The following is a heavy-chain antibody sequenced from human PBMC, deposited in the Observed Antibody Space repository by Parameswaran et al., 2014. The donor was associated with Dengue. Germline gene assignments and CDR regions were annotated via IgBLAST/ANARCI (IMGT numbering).Heavy chain of an antibody. J-gene: IGHJ4*02. Sequence: RWIRQPPGKGLEWIGEIYHSGSTNYNPSLKSRVTISVDKSKNQFSLKLSSVTAADTAVYYCARGYCSSTSCFLGSTTFDYWGQGNPGHRLL. V-gene: IGHV4-4*02. D-gene: IGHD2-2*01. CDR2: IYHSGST. CDR3: ARGYCSSTSCFLGSTTFDY.